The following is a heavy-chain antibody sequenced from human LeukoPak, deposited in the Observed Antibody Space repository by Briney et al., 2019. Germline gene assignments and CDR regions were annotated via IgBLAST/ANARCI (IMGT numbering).Heavy chain of an antibody. Sequence: KTSETLSLTCAVYGGSFSGYYWSWIRQPPGKGLEWIGEINHSGSTNYNPSLKSRVTISVDTSKNQFSLKLSSVTAADTAVYYCARAYYGSGSYWREYNNWFDPWGQGTLVTVSS. V-gene: IGHV4-34*01. CDR2: INHSGST. J-gene: IGHJ5*02. CDR3: ARAYYGSGSYWREYNNWFDP. D-gene: IGHD3-10*01. CDR1: GGSFSGYY.